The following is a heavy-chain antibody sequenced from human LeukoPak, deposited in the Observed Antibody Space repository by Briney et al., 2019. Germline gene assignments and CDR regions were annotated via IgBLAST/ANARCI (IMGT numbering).Heavy chain of an antibody. CDR2: ISSSSRYI. CDR1: GFTFSSYS. CDR3: ARDGTDYYDSSGYYLVQYYYYYYGMDV. D-gene: IGHD3-22*01. Sequence: GGSLRLSCAASGFTFSSYSMNWVRQAPGKGLEWVSSISSSSRYIYYADSVKGRFTISRDNAKNSLYLQMNSLRAEDTAVYYCARDGTDYYDSSGYYLVQYYYYYYGMDVWGQGTTVTVSS. V-gene: IGHV3-21*01. J-gene: IGHJ6*02.